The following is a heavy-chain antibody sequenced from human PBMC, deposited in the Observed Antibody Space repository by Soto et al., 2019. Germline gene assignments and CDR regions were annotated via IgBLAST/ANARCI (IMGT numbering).Heavy chain of an antibody. J-gene: IGHJ4*02. D-gene: IGHD4-4*01. CDR3: PKVSPHSIMQHLGH. Sequence: PGVSLRLSCAASGFSFSIHSMTWVRQAPGKGLEWVSSISSSNTYIYYAESVKGRFTISRDNAKNSLYLQMNSLRAEDTAVYYCPKVSPHSIMQHLGHWGQGALVKVSS. CDR1: GFSFSIHS. CDR2: ISSSNTYI. V-gene: IGHV3-21*01.